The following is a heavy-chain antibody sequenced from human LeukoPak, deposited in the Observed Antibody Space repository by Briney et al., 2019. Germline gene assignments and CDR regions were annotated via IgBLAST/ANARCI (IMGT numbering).Heavy chain of an antibody. D-gene: IGHD3-22*01. J-gene: IGHJ4*02. CDR2: INPNSGGT. Sequence: ASVKVSCKASGYTFTGYYMHWVRQAPGQGLEWMGWINPNSGGTNYAQKFQGRVTMTRDTSISTAYMELSRLRAEDTALYYCAKASSGYYSAILDWGQGTLVTVSS. CDR3: AKASSGYYSAILD. CDR1: GYTFTGYY. V-gene: IGHV1-2*02.